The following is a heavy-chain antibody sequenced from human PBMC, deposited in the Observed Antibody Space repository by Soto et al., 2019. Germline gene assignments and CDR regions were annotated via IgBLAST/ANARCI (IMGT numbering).Heavy chain of an antibody. D-gene: IGHD3-10*01. CDR3: AAGSYFGDY. V-gene: IGHV3-30*03. CDR2: ISFDGSNK. CDR1: GFTFSSYG. J-gene: IGHJ4*02. Sequence: QVQLVESGGGVVQPGRSLRLSCAASGFTFSSYGMQWVRQGPGKGLEWVALISFDGSNKYYADSVKGRFTISRDNSKNTLYLQMDSMGGDDTAVYYCAAGSYFGDYWGQGTLVTVSS.